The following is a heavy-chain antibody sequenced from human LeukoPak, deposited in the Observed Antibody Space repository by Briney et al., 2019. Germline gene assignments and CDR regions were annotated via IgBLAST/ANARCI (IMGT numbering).Heavy chain of an antibody. CDR1: GFTFSSYS. CDR2: ISSSSSYI. Sequence: PGGSLRLSCAASGFTFSSYSMNWVRQAPGKGLEWVSSISSSSSYIYYADSVKGRFTISRDNAKNSLYQQMNSLRAEDTAVYYCARDGGTAMEYWGQGTLVTVSS. CDR3: ARDGGTAMEY. V-gene: IGHV3-21*01. J-gene: IGHJ4*02. D-gene: IGHD5-18*01.